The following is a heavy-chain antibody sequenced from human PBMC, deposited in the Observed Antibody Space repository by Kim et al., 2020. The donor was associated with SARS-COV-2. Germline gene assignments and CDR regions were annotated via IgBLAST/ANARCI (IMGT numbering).Heavy chain of an antibody. CDR1: GGSISSGGYY. CDR2: IYYSGST. V-gene: IGHV4-31*03. Sequence: SETLSLTCTVSGGSISSGGYYWSWIRQHPGKGLEWIGYIYYSGSTYYNPSLKSRVTISVDTSKNQFSLKLSSVTAADTAVYYCARDWSGGDYVGYYYGMDVWGQVTTVTVSS. J-gene: IGHJ6*02. CDR3: ARDWSGGDYVGYYYGMDV. D-gene: IGHD4-17*01.